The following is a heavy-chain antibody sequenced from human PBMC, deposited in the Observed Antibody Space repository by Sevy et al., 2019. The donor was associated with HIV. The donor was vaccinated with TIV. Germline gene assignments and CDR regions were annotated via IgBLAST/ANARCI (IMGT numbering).Heavy chain of an antibody. V-gene: IGHV3-48*02. D-gene: IGHD7-27*01. CDR3: ARDPGFWYFDL. CDR2: ISTSSSSI. CDR1: GFSFSGYS. J-gene: IGHJ2*01. Sequence: GGSLRLSCAASGFSFSGYSMNCVRQAPGKGLEWVSYISTSSSSIHYADSMKGRFTFSRDNAKNSLYLQMNNLRDEDTAIHYCARDPGFWYFDLWGRGTLVTVSS.